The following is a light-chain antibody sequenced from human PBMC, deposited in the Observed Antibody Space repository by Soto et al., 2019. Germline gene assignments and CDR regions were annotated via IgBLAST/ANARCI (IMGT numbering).Light chain of an antibody. CDR2: AAS. Sequence: DIQMTQSPSSVSASVGDRVTITCRASQGISSWLAWYQQKPGKAPKLLIYAASRLQSGVPSRFSGSGSGTDFPLPISSLAPESFSTYYWPQGNSFPPNFGRRNKGEIK. V-gene: IGKV1-12*01. CDR1: QGISSW. CDR3: PQGNSFPPN. J-gene: IGKJ4*01.